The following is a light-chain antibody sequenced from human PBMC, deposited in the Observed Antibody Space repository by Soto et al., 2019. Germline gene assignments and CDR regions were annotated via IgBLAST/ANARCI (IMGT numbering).Light chain of an antibody. CDR2: DVS. V-gene: IGLV2-14*01. J-gene: IGLJ1*01. CDR3: CSYTSSSTFV. CDR1: NSDAGGYNY. Sequence: QSALNQPASVSGSPGQSITISCTGTNSDAGGYNYVSWYQQHPGKAPKLMIYDVSNRPSGVSNRFSGSESGNTASLTISWLQAEDEDDYYCCSYTSSSTFVFGSGTKVTVL.